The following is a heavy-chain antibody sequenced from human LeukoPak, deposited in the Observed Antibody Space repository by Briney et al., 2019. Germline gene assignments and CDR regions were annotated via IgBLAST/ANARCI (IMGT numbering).Heavy chain of an antibody. Sequence: PGGSLRLSCAASGFTFSSYAMHWVRQAPGKGLERVAVISYDGSNKYYADSVKGRFTISRDNSKNTLYLQMNSLRAEDTAVYYCARDGTGLDYWGQGTLVTVSS. D-gene: IGHD6-13*01. CDR2: ISYDGSNK. J-gene: IGHJ4*02. CDR1: GFTFSSYA. V-gene: IGHV3-30*04. CDR3: ARDGTGLDY.